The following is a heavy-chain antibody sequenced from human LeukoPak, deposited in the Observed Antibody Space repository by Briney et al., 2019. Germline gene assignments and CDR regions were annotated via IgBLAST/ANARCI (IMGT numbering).Heavy chain of an antibody. CDR3: ARENSGSYREFDY. D-gene: IGHD1-26*01. CDR1: GGSISSYY. CDR2: IYTSGST. J-gene: IGHJ4*02. Sequence: PSETLSLTCTVSGGSISSYYWSWIRQPAGKGLEWIGRIYTSGSTNYNASPKSRVSMSVDTSKNQFSLKLSSVTAADTAVFYCARENSGSYREFDYWGQGTLVTVS. V-gene: IGHV4-4*07.